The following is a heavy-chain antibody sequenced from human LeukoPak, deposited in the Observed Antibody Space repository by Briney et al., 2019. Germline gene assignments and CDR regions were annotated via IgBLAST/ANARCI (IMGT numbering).Heavy chain of an antibody. D-gene: IGHD3-3*01. CDR2: ISSSSRNK. Sequence: GGSLRLSCAASGFTFSTYSMNWVRQAPGKGLEWVSYISSSSRNKYYAVSVRGRFTISRDNAENSLSLQMNSLRDEDTAVYYCARQYQATIFGRFDYWGQGTLVTVSS. V-gene: IGHV3-48*02. CDR1: GFTFSTYS. CDR3: ARQYQATIFGRFDY. J-gene: IGHJ4*02.